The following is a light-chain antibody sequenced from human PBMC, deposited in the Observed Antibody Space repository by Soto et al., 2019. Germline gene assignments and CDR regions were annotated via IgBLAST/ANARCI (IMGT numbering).Light chain of an antibody. V-gene: IGKV1-5*01. J-gene: IGKJ1*01. CDR2: DAS. CDR3: QQYNSYWT. CDR1: QSVSSW. Sequence: DIQMTQSPSTLSASVGDRVTITCRASQSVSSWLAWYQQKPGKAPKLLIYDASSLESGVPSMFSGSGSGTEFTLTISSLQPDDFATYYFQQYNSYWTFGQGTKVEIK.